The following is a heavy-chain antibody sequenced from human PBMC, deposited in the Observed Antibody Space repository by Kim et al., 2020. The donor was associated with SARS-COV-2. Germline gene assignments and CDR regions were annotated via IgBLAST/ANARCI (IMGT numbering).Heavy chain of an antibody. D-gene: IGHD1-7*01. CDR2: ISYDGSNK. J-gene: IGHJ4*02. V-gene: IGHV3-30-3*01. CDR3: AREARNYVPGLD. CDR1: GFTFSSYA. Sequence: GGSLRLSCAASGFTFSSYAMHWVRQAPGKGLEWVAVISYDGSNKYYADSVKGRFTISRDNSKNTLYLQMNSLRAEDTAVYYCAREARNYVPGLDWGQGALFTVSS.